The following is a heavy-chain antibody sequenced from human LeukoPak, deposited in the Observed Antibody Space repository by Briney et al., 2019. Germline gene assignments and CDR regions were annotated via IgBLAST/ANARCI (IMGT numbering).Heavy chain of an antibody. V-gene: IGHV3-7*01. CDR2: IKQDGSEK. J-gene: IGHJ4*02. D-gene: IGHD3-9*01. Sequence: PGGSLRLSCAASGFTFSSYWMSWVRQAPGRGLEWVANIKQDGSEKYYVDSVKGRFTISRDNAKNSLYLQMNSLRAEDTAVYYCARDQLRYFEWLLSFDYWGQGTLVTVSS. CDR1: GFTFSSYW. CDR3: ARDQLRYFEWLLSFDY.